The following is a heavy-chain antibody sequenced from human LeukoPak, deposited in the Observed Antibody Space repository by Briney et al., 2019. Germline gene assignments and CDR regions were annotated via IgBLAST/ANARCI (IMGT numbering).Heavy chain of an antibody. V-gene: IGHV3-30*18. CDR3: ANLHGDTAMVSPRYYYGMDV. D-gene: IGHD5-18*01. Sequence: AGGSLRLSCAASGFTFSSYGMHWVRQAPGKGLEWVAVISYDGSNKYYADSVKGRFTISRDNSKNTLYLQMNSLRAEDTAVYYCANLHGDTAMVSPRYYYGMDVWGQGTTVTVSS. CDR2: ISYDGSNK. CDR1: GFTFSSYG. J-gene: IGHJ6*02.